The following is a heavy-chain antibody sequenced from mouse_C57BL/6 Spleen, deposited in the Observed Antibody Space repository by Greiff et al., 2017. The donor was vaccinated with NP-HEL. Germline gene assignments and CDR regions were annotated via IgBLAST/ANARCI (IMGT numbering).Heavy chain of an antibody. CDR2: INPYNGGT. V-gene: IGHV1-19*01. CDR3: ARSLLWVRSSMDY. D-gene: IGHD2-14*01. CDR1: GYTFTDYY. J-gene: IGHJ4*01. Sequence: EVQLQQSGPVLVKPGASVKMSCKASGYTFTDYYMNWVKQSHGKSLEWIGVINPYNGGTSYNQKFKGKATLTVDKSSSTAYMELNSLTSEDSAVYYCARSLLWVRSSMDYWGQGTSVTVSS.